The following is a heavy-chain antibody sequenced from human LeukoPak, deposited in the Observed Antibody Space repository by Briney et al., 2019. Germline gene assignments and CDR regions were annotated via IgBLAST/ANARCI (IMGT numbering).Heavy chain of an antibody. D-gene: IGHD3-16*01. CDR1: GFTFSSFW. Sequence: GGSLRPSCEVSGFTFSSFWMNWVRQAPGKGLEWVANINQDGSEKYYVDSVKGRFTISRDNAKNSLFLQMNSLRAEDTAVYYCARDATPPGIIFDNWGQGTLVTVSS. J-gene: IGHJ4*02. CDR3: ARDATPPGIIFDN. CDR2: INQDGSEK. V-gene: IGHV3-7*05.